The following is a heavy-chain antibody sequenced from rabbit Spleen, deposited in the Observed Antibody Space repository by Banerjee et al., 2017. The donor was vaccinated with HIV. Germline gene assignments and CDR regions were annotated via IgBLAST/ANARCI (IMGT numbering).Heavy chain of an antibody. V-gene: IGHV1S40*01. J-gene: IGHJ4*01. D-gene: IGHD4-1*01. CDR3: VRGDSSPDRTFSL. CDR1: GFSFNSGYD. CDR2: INIVTGKA. Sequence: QSLEESGGGLVKPGAYLTLTCKASGFSFNSGYDMCWVRQAPGKGLEWIACINIVTGKAVYASWAKGRFTMSKPSSTTVTLQLNSLTVADTATYFCVRGDSSPDRTFSLWGQGTLVTVS.